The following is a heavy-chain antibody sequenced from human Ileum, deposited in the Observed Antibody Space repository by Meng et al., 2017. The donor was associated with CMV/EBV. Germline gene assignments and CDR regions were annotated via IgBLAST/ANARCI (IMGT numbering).Heavy chain of an antibody. CDR1: GFTFSSYG. J-gene: IGHJ4*02. Sequence: CAASGFTFSSYGMHWVRQAPGKGLEWVAVIWHDGSNKYYADSVKGRLTISRDNSKNTMYLQVNSLRDEDTAVYYCAKARSGFYSAFDYWGLGTLVTVSS. CDR2: IWHDGSNK. CDR3: AKARSGFYSAFDY. D-gene: IGHD3-22*01. V-gene: IGHV3-33*06.